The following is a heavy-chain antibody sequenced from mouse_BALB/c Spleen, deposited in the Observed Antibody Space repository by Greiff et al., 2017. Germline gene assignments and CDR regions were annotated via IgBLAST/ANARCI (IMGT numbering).Heavy chain of an antibody. D-gene: IGHD2-2*01. CDR1: GFTFSSYA. J-gene: IGHJ2*01. CDR2: ISSGGST. CDR3: ARGYGYEDYFDY. Sequence: EVQGVESGGGLVKPGGSLKLSCAASGFTFSSYAMSWVRQTPEKRLEWVASISSGGSTYYPDSVKGRFTISRDNARNILYLQMSSLRSEDTAMYYCARGYGYEDYFDYWGQGTTLTVSS. V-gene: IGHV5-6-5*01.